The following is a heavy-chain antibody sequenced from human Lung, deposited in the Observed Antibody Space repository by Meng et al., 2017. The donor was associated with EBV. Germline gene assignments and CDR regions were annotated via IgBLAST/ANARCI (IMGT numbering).Heavy chain of an antibody. V-gene: IGHV1-18*01. Sequence: LGQAGGEGKMPGASVKVSCKASGYTFTSYGISWARQAPGQGLEWMGWISAYNGNTNYAQKLQGRVTMTTDTSTSTAYMELRSLRSDDTAVYYCAASSSSWYQNWFDPWGQGTLVTVSS. D-gene: IGHD6-13*01. CDR1: GYTFTSYG. J-gene: IGHJ5*02. CDR2: ISAYNGNT. CDR3: AASSSSWYQNWFDP.